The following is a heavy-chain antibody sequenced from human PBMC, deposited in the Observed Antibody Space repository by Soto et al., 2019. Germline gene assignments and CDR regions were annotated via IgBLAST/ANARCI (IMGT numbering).Heavy chain of an antibody. D-gene: IGHD1-1*01. J-gene: IGHJ4*02. Sequence: PSETLSFTFAVSGASISSGGSSWSWIRQPPGKGMEWIGNIYHSGRTSYNPSLKSPVTISVDRSKNQFSLKLSSVTAADKAVDYCARWNWNHRHFDYWGQGTLVTVSS. CDR3: ARWNWNHRHFDY. CDR2: IYHSGRT. CDR1: GASISSGGSS. V-gene: IGHV4-30-2*01.